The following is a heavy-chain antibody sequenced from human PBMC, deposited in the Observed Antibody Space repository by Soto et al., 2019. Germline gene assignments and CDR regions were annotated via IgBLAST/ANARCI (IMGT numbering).Heavy chain of an antibody. J-gene: IGHJ4*02. CDR1: GGTFSSYT. CDR3: ARQDNWNDVPGGY. CDR2: IIPILGIA. V-gene: IGHV1-69*02. Sequence: QVQLVQSGAEVKKPGSSVKVSCKASGGTFSSYTISWVRQAPGQGLEGMGRIIPILGIANYAQKFQGRVTMTADKSTSTAYMELSSLRSEDTAVYYCARQDNWNDVPGGYWGQGTLVTVSS. D-gene: IGHD1-1*01.